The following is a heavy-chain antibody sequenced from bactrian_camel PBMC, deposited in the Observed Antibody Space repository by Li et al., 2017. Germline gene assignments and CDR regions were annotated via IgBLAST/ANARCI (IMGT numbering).Heavy chain of an antibody. D-gene: IGHD2*01. V-gene: IGHV3S53*01. CDR2: IDSDGTT. J-gene: IGHJ4*01. CDR3: AATPGPTSCAATRSHHTY. Sequence: HVQLVESGGGSVQAGGSLRLSCVFSEWKYKHSDMYCMGWFRQAPGKEREGVAAIDSDGTTAYADSVKGRFTVSADNAKKTLYLQMNNLKPEDTAMYYCAATPGPTSCAATRSHHTYWGQGTQVTVS. CDR1: EWKYKHSDMYC.